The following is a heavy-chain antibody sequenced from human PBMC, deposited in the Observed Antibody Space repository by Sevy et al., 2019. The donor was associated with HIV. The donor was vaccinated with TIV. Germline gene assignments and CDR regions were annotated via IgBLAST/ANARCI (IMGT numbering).Heavy chain of an antibody. V-gene: IGHV6-1*01. CDR1: GDSVSSNSAA. CDR3: ARDSSSSSALRDYYYGMDV. J-gene: IGHJ6*02. CDR2: TYYRSKWYN. Sequence: QSQTLSLTCAISGDSVSSNSAAWNWIRQSPSRGLEWLGRTYYRSKWYNDYAVSVKSRITINPDTSKNQFSLQLNSVTPEDTAVYYCARDSSSSSALRDYYYGMDVWGQGTTVTVSS. D-gene: IGHD6-6*01.